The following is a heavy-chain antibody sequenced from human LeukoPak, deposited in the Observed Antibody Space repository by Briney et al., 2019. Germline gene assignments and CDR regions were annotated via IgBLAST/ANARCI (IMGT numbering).Heavy chain of an antibody. Sequence: GGSLKLSCEASGFTFSGSAMHWVRQASGKGLEWVGHIRSRSNSYATAYAASVKGRFTISRDDSKNTAYLQMNSLKTEDTAVYYCARAGDHVTYGGVHIWGLGTMVTVSS. V-gene: IGHV3-73*01. D-gene: IGHD4-23*01. CDR3: ARAGDHVTYGGVHI. CDR1: GFTFSGSA. CDR2: IRSRSNSYAT. J-gene: IGHJ3*02.